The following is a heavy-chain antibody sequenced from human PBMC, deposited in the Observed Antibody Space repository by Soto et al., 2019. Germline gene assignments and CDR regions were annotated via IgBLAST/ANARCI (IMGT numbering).Heavy chain of an antibody. CDR3: ASSYYDFWSGPTSWFDP. CDR1: GGSISSSSYY. D-gene: IGHD3-3*01. Sequence: PSETLSLTCTVSGGSISSSSYYWGWIRQPPGKGLEWIGSIYYSGSTYYNPSLKSRVTISVDTSKNQFSLKLSSVTAADTAVYYCASSYYDFWSGPTSWFDPWGQGTLVPVSS. J-gene: IGHJ5*02. CDR2: IYYSGST. V-gene: IGHV4-39*01.